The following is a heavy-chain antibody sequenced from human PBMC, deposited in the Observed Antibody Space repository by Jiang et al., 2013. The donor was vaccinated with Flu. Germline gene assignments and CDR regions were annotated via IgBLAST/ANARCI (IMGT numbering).Heavy chain of an antibody. Sequence: AASGFTFDDYAMHWVRQAPGKGLEWVSGISWNSGSIGYADSVKGRFTISRDNAKNSLYLQMNSLRAEDTALYYCAKAALGYSSSFPPVYYFDYWGQGTLVTVSS. CDR2: ISWNSGSI. J-gene: IGHJ4*02. D-gene: IGHD6-6*01. V-gene: IGHV3-9*01. CDR3: AKAALGYSSSFPPVYYFDY. CDR1: GFTFDDYA.